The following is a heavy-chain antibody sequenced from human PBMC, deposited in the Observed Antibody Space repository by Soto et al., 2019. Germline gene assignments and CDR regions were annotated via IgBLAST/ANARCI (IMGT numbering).Heavy chain of an antibody. Sequence: QVQLQQWGAGLLKPSETLSLTCAVYGGSFSGFYWTWIRQPPGKGLEWIGEINHRGRTHYNPSLKSQVTISVDTSKNQLSLKLSSVTAADPAVYDCARGGGTVGYYFDYWGQGTLVTVAS. CDR1: GGSFSGFY. CDR3: ARGGGTVGYYFDY. CDR2: INHRGRT. J-gene: IGHJ4*02. V-gene: IGHV4-34*01. D-gene: IGHD3-16*01.